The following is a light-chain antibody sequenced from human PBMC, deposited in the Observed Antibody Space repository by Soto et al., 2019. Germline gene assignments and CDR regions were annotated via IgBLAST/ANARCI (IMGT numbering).Light chain of an antibody. V-gene: IGKV3-20*01. CDR2: GAS. J-gene: IGKJ1*01. Sequence: EIVLTQSPGTLSLSPGERATLSCRASQSVSSSYLAWYQQKPGQAPRLLIYGASSRATGIPDRFSGSGSGTDFTLTISRLEPEDFAVDYCQQYGSSPPWTFGQGTQVEIK. CDR1: QSVSSSY. CDR3: QQYGSSPPWT.